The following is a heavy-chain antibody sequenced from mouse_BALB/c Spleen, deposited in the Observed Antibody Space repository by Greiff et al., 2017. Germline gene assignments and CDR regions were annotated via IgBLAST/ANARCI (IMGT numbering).Heavy chain of an antibody. CDR2: IRLQSDNYAT. V-gene: IGHV6-3*01. J-gene: IGHJ4*01. CDR3: TGLGGARDY. CDR1: GFTFSSYW. D-gene: IGHD4-1*01. Sequence: EVQLVESGGGLVQPGGSMKLSCVASGFTFSSYWMSWVRQSPEKGLEWVAEIRLQSDNYATHYAESVKGKFTISRDDSKSRLYLQMNSLRAEDTGIYYCTGLGGARDYWGQGTSVTVSS.